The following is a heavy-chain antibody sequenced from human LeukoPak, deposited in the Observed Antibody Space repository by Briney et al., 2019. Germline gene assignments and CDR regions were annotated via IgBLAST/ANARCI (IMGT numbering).Heavy chain of an antibody. D-gene: IGHD3-10*01. CDR3: ARGYGRHDYCGSGTDDY. CDR1: GYTFTSYD. V-gene: IGHV1-8*01. CDR2: MNPNSGNT. J-gene: IGHJ4*02. Sequence: ASVKVSCKASGYTFTSYDINWVRQATGQGLEWMGWMNPNSGNTGYAQKFQGRVTMTRNTSISTAYMELSSLRSEDTAVYYCARGYGRHDYCGSGTDDYWGQGTLVTVSS.